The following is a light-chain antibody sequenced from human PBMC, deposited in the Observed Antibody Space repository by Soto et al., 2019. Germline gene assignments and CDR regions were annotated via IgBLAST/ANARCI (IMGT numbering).Light chain of an antibody. V-gene: IGKV1-5*01. CDR1: QIISSW. J-gene: IGKJ1*01. Sequence: DIQMTQSPSTLSASVGDRVTMTCRASQIISSWLAWYQQKPWKAPKLLIYDASSLESGVPSRFSGSGSGTEFTLTISSLQPDDFATYYCQQYNSYSEAFGQGTKVDIK. CDR2: DAS. CDR3: QQYNSYSEA.